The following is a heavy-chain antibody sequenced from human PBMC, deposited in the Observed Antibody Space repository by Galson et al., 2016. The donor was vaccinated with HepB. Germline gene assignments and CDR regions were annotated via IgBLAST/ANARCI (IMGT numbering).Heavy chain of an antibody. CDR2: IWSDGGKQ. D-gene: IGHD2/OR15-2a*01. V-gene: IGHV3-33*08. CDR1: GFTLNKYG. J-gene: IGHJ4*02. Sequence: SLRLSCAASGFTLNKYGIHWVRQAPGKGLEWVAVIWSDGGKQYYPDSVKGRFTISRDNSKNTLYLQMNSLRVEDTAVYYCARDDPHDNRVTYDYWGQGTLVTVSA. CDR3: ARDDPHDNRVTYDY.